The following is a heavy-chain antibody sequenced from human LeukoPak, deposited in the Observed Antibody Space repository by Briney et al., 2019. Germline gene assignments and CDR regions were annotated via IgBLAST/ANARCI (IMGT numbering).Heavy chain of an antibody. D-gene: IGHD5-18*01. J-gene: IGHJ3*02. CDR1: GGSFSGYY. CDR3: ARDLVVDTAMVHAFDI. CDR2: INHSGST. V-gene: IGHV4-34*01. Sequence: SETLSLTCAVYGGSFSGYYWSWIRQPPGKGLEWIGEINHSGSTNYNPSLKSRVTISVDTSKNQFSLKLSSVTAADTAVYYCARDLVVDTAMVHAFDIWGQGTMVTVTS.